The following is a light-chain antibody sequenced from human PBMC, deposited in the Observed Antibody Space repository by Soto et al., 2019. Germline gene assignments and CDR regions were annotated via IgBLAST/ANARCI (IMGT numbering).Light chain of an antibody. CDR1: SSDVGGYNY. CDR3: SSYTSSGTRV. V-gene: IGLV2-14*01. J-gene: IGLJ3*02. CDR2: EVS. Sequence: SALTQPASVSGSPGQSITISCTGTSSDVGGYNYVSWYQQHPGKAPKLMINEVSNRPSGVSNHFSGSKSGNTASLTISGLQAEDEAHYYCSSYTSSGTRVFGGGTKLTVL.